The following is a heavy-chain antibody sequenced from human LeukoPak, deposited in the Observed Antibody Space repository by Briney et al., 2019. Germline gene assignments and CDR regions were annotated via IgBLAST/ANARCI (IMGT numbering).Heavy chain of an antibody. V-gene: IGHV1-2*02. J-gene: IGHJ4*02. CDR1: GYTFTGYY. CDR3: ARDPVVGGTLHYFDY. D-gene: IGHD1-26*01. Sequence: ASVKVSCKASGYTFTGYYMHWVRQATGQGLEWMGWTNPNSDSTNYAQKFQGRVTMTRDTSISTAYMELSRLRSDDTAVYYCARDPVVGGTLHYFDYWGQGTLVTVSS. CDR2: TNPNSDST.